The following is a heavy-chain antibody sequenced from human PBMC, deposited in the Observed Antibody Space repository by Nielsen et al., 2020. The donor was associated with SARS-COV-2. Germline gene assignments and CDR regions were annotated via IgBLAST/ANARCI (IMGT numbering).Heavy chain of an antibody. CDR2: IYYSGST. CDR1: GGSISSFY. D-gene: IGHD3-22*01. V-gene: IGHV4-59*08. Sequence: SETLSLTCTVSGGSISSFYWTWIRQPPGKGLEWIGYIYYSGSTNYNPSLKSRVTISVDTSKNQFSLKLSSVTAADTAVYYCARGRVDYYDSSHYYFDYWGQGALVTVSS. CDR3: ARGRVDYYDSSHYYFDY. J-gene: IGHJ4*02.